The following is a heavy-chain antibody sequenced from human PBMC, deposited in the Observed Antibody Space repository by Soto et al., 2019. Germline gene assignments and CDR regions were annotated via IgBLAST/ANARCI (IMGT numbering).Heavy chain of an antibody. CDR1: GGSVSGYY. Sequence: QVQLQESGPGLVKPSETLSLTCTVSGGSVSGYYWTWTRQSPRKGLEWIGYIHYSGSTNYNPSLKSRVTISVDTSKNQFSLKLSSVTATDTAVYYCERGVVGWNMDVWGKGTTVTVSS. CDR3: ERGVVGWNMDV. CDR2: IHYSGST. D-gene: IGHD2-15*01. J-gene: IGHJ6*03. V-gene: IGHV4-59*02.